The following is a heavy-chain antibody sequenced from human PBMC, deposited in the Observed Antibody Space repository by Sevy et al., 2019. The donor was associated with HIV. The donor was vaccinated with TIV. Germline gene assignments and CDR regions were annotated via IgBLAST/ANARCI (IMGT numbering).Heavy chain of an antibody. CDR3: ARGHARGYYGSGSYYFH. CDR2: MNPNSGNT. D-gene: IGHD3-10*01. CDR1: GYTFTSYD. V-gene: IGHV1-8*01. J-gene: IGHJ4*02. Sequence: ASVKVSCKASGYTFTSYDINWVRQATGQGLEWMGWMNPNSGNTGYAQKFQGRVTMTRNTSISTAYMELSSLRSEDTAVYYCARGHARGYYGSGSYYFHWGQGTLVIVSS.